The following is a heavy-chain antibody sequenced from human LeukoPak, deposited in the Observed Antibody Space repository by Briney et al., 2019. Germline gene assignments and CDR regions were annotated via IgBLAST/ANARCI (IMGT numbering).Heavy chain of an antibody. Sequence: PSETLSLTCSVSGDSIRNFYWSWIRQPPGKGPEWIGYIDYSGSTSYNPSLKSRVTISVDTSKNQFSLKLSSVTAADTAVYYCAGNYYGSGSYYSEDRYWGQGTLVTVSS. CDR3: AGNYYGSGSYYSEDRY. D-gene: IGHD3-10*01. J-gene: IGHJ4*02. CDR1: GDSIRNFY. CDR2: IDYSGST. V-gene: IGHV4-59*08.